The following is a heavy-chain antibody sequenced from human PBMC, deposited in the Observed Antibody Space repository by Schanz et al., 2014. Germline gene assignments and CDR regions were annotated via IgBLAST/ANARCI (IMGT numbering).Heavy chain of an antibody. CDR1: GFNFGSHG. CDR3: AKGRFGELSAFDI. Sequence: QVQLVESGGGVVQPGRSLRLSCAASGFNFGSHGMHWVRQAPGKGLEWVAVISYDGSFKNYADSVRGRITISRDSSKNTLYLQMNSLRAEDTAVYYCAKGRFGELSAFDIWGQGTMVTVSS. CDR2: ISYDGSFK. V-gene: IGHV3-33*03. J-gene: IGHJ3*02. D-gene: IGHD3-10*01.